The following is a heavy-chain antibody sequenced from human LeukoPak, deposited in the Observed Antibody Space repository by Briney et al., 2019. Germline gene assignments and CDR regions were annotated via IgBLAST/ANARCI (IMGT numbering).Heavy chain of an antibody. D-gene: IGHD6-13*01. CDR3: AREMGQQLEIGAFDI. J-gene: IGHJ3*02. Sequence: ASVKVSCKASGYTFTSYGISWVRQAPGQGLEWMGWISAYNGNTNYAQKLQGRVTITADESTSTAYMELSSLRSEDTAVYYCAREMGQQLEIGAFDIWGQGTMVTVSS. CDR2: ISAYNGNT. V-gene: IGHV1-18*01. CDR1: GYTFTSYG.